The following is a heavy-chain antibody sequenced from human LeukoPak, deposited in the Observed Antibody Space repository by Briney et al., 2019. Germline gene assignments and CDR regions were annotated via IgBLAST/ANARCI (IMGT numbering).Heavy chain of an antibody. V-gene: IGHV3-48*03. CDR2: IRSSDSTT. J-gene: IGHJ4*02. D-gene: IGHD3-22*01. CDR1: GFTFRSFE. CDR3: AKRADSSAHSFDY. Sequence: PGGSLRLSCAASGFTFRSFEMNWVRQAPGKGLEWVSYIRSSDSTTYYADSVKGRFTISRDNAKNSLYLQMDSLRVEDTAVYYCAKRADSSAHSFDYWGQGTLVTVSS.